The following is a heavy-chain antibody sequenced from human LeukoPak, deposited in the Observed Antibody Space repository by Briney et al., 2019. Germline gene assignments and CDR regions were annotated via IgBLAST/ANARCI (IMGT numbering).Heavy chain of an antibody. J-gene: IGHJ3*02. D-gene: IGHD3-22*01. Sequence: PSETLSLTCTVSGGSISSSSYYWGWIRQPPGKGLEWIGSIYYSGSTYYNPSLKSRVTISVDTSKNQFSLKLSSVTAADTAVYYCARASIPMIVIITPHDAFDIWGQGTMVTVSS. CDR1: GGSISSSSYY. CDR3: ARASIPMIVIITPHDAFDI. V-gene: IGHV4-39*07. CDR2: IYYSGST.